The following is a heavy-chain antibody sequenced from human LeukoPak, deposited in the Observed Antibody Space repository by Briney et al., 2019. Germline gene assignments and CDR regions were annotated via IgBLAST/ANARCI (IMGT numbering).Heavy chain of an antibody. CDR1: GFTFSNHA. D-gene: IGHD2-15*01. CDR2: ISGSGRTT. J-gene: IGHJ4*02. CDR3: AKNVVVKRYFDY. Sequence: PGGSLRLSCAASGFTFSNHAMSWVRQAPGKGLQWVSVISGSGRTTEYADSVKGRFTISRDNSKNTLSLQMNSLRVEDTAIYYCAKNVVVKRYFDYWGQVTLITVSS. V-gene: IGHV3-23*01.